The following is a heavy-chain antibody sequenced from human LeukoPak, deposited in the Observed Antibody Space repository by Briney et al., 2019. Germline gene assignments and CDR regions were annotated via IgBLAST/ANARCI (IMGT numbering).Heavy chain of an antibody. J-gene: IGHJ5*02. CDR3: TRGTPWSDP. D-gene: IGHD4-23*01. CDR1: GYSFTAYY. Sequence: ASVKVSCKASGYSFTAYYIYLIRHSPAEGFEWMGWINPNTGGTNYAGKFHGRVIMTRDTSIDTAYMELSSVTSDDTAVYYCTRGTPWSDPWGQGTLVTVSS. V-gene: IGHV1-2*02. CDR2: INPNTGGT.